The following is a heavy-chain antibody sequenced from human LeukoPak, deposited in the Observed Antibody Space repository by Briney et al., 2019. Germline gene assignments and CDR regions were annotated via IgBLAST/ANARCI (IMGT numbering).Heavy chain of an antibody. V-gene: IGHV3-43*02. Sequence: GGSLRLSCAASGFTFDDYAMHWFRQAPGKGLEWVSLISGDGGSTYYADSVKGRFTISRDNSKNSLYLQMNSLRTEDTALYYCAKDIRDYDFWSGYFDYWGQGTLVTVSS. CDR2: ISGDGGST. D-gene: IGHD3-3*01. J-gene: IGHJ4*02. CDR3: AKDIRDYDFWSGYFDY. CDR1: GFTFDDYA.